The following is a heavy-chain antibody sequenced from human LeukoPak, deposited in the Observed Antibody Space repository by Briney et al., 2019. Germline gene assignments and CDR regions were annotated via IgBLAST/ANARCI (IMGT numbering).Heavy chain of an antibody. Sequence: SETLSLTCTVSGGSISSSSYYWGWIRQPPGKGLEWIGSIYYSGSTYYNPSLKSRVTISVDTSKNQFSLKLSSVTAADTAVYYCARQRGSSWDYYYYYYMDVRGKGTTVTVSS. CDR2: IYYSGST. CDR3: ARQRGSSWDYYYYYYMDV. V-gene: IGHV4-39*01. J-gene: IGHJ6*03. D-gene: IGHD6-6*01. CDR1: GGSISSSSYY.